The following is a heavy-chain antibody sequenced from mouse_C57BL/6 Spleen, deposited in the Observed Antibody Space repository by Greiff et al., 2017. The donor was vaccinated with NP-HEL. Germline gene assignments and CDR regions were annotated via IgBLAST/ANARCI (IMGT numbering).Heavy chain of an antibody. V-gene: IGHV1-55*01. CDR2: IYPGSGST. D-gene: IGHD2-1*01. Sequence: QVQLQQPGAELVKPGASVKMSCKASGYTFTSYWITWVKQRPGQGLEWIGDIYPGSGSTNYNEKFKSKATLTVDTSSSTAYMQRSSLTSEDSAVYYSARSREGYYGNYFYAMDYWGQGTSVTVSS. J-gene: IGHJ4*01. CDR1: GYTFTSYW. CDR3: ARSREGYYGNYFYAMDY.